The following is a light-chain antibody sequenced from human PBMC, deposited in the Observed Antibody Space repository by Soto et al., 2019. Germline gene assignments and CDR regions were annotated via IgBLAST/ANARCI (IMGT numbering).Light chain of an antibody. J-gene: IGLJ1*01. V-gene: IGLV1-47*02. CDR3: AAWDDSLSGYV. CDR1: SSNIGSNY. Sequence: QSVLTQPPSASGTPGQRVTISCSGSSSNIGSNYVYWYQQLPGTAPKLLILGNNQRPSGVPDRFSGSKSGTSASLAISGLRSEDEADYYCAAWDDSLSGYVFGTGTKLTVL. CDR2: GNN.